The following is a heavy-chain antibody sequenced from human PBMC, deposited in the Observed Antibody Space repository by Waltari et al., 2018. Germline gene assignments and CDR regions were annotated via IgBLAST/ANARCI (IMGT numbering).Heavy chain of an antibody. CDR3: ARGVLRAADP. V-gene: IGHV4-34*01. CDR2: INHSGST. D-gene: IGHD6-25*01. Sequence: QVQLQQWGAGLLKPSETLSLTCAAYGGPFSGYYWSWIRQPPGKGLEWIGEINHSGSTNYNPSLKSRVTISVDTSKNQFSLKLSSVTAADTAVYYCARGVLRAADPWGQGTLVTVSS. J-gene: IGHJ5*02. CDR1: GGPFSGYY.